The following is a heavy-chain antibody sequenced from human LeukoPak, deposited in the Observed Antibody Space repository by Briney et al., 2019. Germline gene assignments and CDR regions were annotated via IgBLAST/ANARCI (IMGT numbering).Heavy chain of an antibody. Sequence: GGSLRLSCAASGFTFSGYSMNWVRQAPGKGLEWVSSISSSGSTIYYADSVKGRFTISRDNAKNSLYLQMNSLRAEDTAVYYCAELGITMIGGVWGKGTTVTISS. CDR2: ISSSGSTI. V-gene: IGHV3-48*04. J-gene: IGHJ6*04. CDR3: AELGITMIGGV. CDR1: GFTFSGYS. D-gene: IGHD3-10*02.